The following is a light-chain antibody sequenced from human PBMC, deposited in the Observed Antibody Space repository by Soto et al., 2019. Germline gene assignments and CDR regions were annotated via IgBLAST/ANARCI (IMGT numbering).Light chain of an antibody. CDR1: QDIGTY. CDR3: PQTHRTNLT. V-gene: IGKV1-39*01. Sequence: DVEMTQSPSSLSASVGDRVTITCRARQDIGTYLNLYQQKFWQAPKLRIYGASTLQSGVPSRFSGSGSGTDFTITISTLQAEDFATYFCPQTHRTNLTFAGGTKVEL. J-gene: IGKJ4*02. CDR2: GAS.